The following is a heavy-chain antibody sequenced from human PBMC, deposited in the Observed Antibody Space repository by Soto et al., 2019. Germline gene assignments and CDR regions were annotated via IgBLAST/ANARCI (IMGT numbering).Heavy chain of an antibody. CDR2: IDSRGSP. CDR3: ARHISVSGFEYYVDQ. J-gene: IGHJ4*02. V-gene: IGHV4-39*01. Sequence: QLHMQESGPGPVKPSETLSLTCTVSGDSISRNGYYWAWIRQSPGMGLEWIGNIDSRGSPSYTPFLKGRVAFSVDTSNNQSSLKVTSVTSAATAVYYCARHISVSGFEYYVDQWGPGNRVTVSS. CDR1: GDSISRNGYY. D-gene: IGHD5-12*01.